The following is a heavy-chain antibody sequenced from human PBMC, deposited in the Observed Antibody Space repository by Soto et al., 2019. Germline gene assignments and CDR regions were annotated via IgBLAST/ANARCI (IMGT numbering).Heavy chain of an antibody. D-gene: IGHD6-19*01. CDR2: IYYSGST. V-gene: IGHV4-31*03. J-gene: IGHJ6*02. CDR3: ARHCTDSSGPTLGMGV. CDR1: GGSISSGGYY. Sequence: QVQLQESGPGLVKPSQTLSLTCTVSGGSISSGGYYWSWIRQHPGKGLEWIGYIYYSGSTYYNPSLKSRVTSSVGPSKRKFSLKRSSVTAADTAVYYCARHCTDSSGPTLGMGVWGQGTTVTVSS.